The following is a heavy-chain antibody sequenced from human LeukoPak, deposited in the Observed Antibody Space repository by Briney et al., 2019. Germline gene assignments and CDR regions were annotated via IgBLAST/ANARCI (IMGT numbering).Heavy chain of an antibody. CDR2: INPSGGST. J-gene: IGHJ6*02. CDR3: ARVLYGSYYGMDV. Sequence: GASLKVSCKASGYTFTSYYMHWVRQAPGQGLESMGIINPSGGSTSYAQKFQGRVTMTRDTSTSTVYMELSSLRSEDTAVYYCARVLYGSYYGMDVWGQGTTVTVSS. CDR1: GYTFTSYY. D-gene: IGHD3-10*01. V-gene: IGHV1-46*01.